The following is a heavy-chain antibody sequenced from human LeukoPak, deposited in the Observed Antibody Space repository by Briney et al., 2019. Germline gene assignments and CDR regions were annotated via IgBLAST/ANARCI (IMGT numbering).Heavy chain of an antibody. Sequence: SETLSLTCTVSGGSISSGSYYWSWIRQPAGKGLEWIGRIYTSGSTNYNPSLKSRVTISVDTSKNQFSLKLSSVTAADTVVYYCARVGCSSTSCYGWFYYMDVWGKGTTVTVSS. CDR2: IYTSGST. V-gene: IGHV4-61*02. J-gene: IGHJ6*03. CDR1: GGSISSGSYY. D-gene: IGHD2-2*01. CDR3: ARVGCSSTSCYGWFYYMDV.